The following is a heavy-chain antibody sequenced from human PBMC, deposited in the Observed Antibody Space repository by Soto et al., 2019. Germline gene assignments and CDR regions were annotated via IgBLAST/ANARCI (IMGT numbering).Heavy chain of an antibody. J-gene: IGHJ3*02. Sequence: ASVKVSCKASGGTFSSYAISWVRQAPGQGLEWMGGIIPIFGTANYAQKFQGRVTITADESTSTAYMELSSLRSEDTAVYYCARGGRGLPGAAFDIWGQGTMVTVSS. CDR3: ARGGRGLPGAAFDI. CDR2: IIPIFGTA. CDR1: GGTFSSYA. V-gene: IGHV1-69*13. D-gene: IGHD3-16*01.